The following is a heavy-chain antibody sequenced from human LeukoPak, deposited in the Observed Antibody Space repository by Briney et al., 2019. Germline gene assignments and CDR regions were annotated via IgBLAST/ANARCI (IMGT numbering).Heavy chain of an antibody. D-gene: IGHD2-21*01. CDR1: GYTFTSYG. CDR2: INAYNDNT. CDR3: ARAGGSYSPSDY. Sequence: GASVKVSCKASGYTFTSYGISWVRQAPGQGLEWMGWINAYNDNTNYAQKFQGRVTMTTDTSTSTAYMELRSLRSDDTAVFYYARAGGSYSPSDYWGQGTLVTVSS. J-gene: IGHJ4*02. V-gene: IGHV1-18*01.